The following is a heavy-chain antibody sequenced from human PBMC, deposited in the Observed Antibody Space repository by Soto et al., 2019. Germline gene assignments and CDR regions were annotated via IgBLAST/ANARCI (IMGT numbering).Heavy chain of an antibody. Sequence: PSETLSLTCTVSGGSISSYYWSWIRQPPGKGLEWIGYIYYSGSTNYNPSLKSRVTISVDTSKNQFSLKLSSVTAEDTAVYYCARAKYYDSSGYFDYWGQGTQVTVSS. CDR1: GGSISSYY. J-gene: IGHJ4*02. V-gene: IGHV4-59*01. D-gene: IGHD3-22*01. CDR2: IYYSGST. CDR3: ARAKYYDSSGYFDY.